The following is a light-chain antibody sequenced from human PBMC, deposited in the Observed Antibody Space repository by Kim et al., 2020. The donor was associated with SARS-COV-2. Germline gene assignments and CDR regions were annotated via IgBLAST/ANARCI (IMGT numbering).Light chain of an antibody. CDR3: QAWDSSTFWV. J-gene: IGLJ3*02. Sequence: SYELTQPPSVSVSPGQTASITCSGDKLGDKYACWYQQKPGQSPVLGIYQDTKRPSGIPERFSGSNSGNTATLTISGTQAMDEADYYCQAWDSSTFWVFGGGTQLTVL. V-gene: IGLV3-1*01. CDR2: QDT. CDR1: KLGDKY.